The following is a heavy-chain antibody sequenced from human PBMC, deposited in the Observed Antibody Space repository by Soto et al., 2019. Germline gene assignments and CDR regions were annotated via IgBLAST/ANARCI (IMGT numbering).Heavy chain of an antibody. CDR3: ARGNALDV. V-gene: IGHV6-1*01. CDR2: TYYRSTWFH. J-gene: IGHJ3*01. D-gene: IGHD3-10*01. Sequence: LAQTLSLTCDISGDSVSRDITSWNWIRQSPSRGLEWLGRTYYRSTWFHDYAASVKSRITINPDTSKNQFSLELNSMTPEDTAVYYCARGNALDVWGQGTTVTV. CDR1: GDSVSRDITS.